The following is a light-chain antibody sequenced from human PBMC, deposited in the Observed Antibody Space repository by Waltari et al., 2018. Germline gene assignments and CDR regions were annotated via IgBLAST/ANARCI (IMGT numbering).Light chain of an antibody. Sequence: QSVLTQPPSVSAAPGQRVTISCSGSSSNIGNNYVSWYQQVPGTAPKLLIYDNKTRPSGSPDVFSGSKSGTSATLGITGLQTGDEADYYCGTWDSSLSAVVFGGGTKLTVL. CDR1: SSNIGNNY. V-gene: IGLV1-51*01. CDR2: DNK. J-gene: IGLJ2*01. CDR3: GTWDSSLSAVV.